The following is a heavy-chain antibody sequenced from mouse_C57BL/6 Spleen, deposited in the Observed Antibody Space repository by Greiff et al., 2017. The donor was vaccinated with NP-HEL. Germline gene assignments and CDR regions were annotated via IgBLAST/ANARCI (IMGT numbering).Heavy chain of an antibody. V-gene: IGHV1-82*01. CDR2: IYPGDGDT. CDR3: ARDPRTAQYYCGG. Sequence: QVQLQQSGPELVKPGASVKISCKASGYAFSSSWMNWVKQRPGKGLEWIGRIYPGDGDTNYNGKFKGKATLTADKSSSTAYMQLSSLTSEDSAVYCCARDPRTAQYYCGGWGQGTTLTVAS. CDR1: GYAFSSSW. D-gene: IGHD3-2*02. J-gene: IGHJ2*01.